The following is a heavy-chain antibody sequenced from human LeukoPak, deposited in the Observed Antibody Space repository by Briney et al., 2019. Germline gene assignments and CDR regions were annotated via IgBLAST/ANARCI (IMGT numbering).Heavy chain of an antibody. CDR1: GRTFSSYA. CDR2: IIPIFGTA. CDR3: AKLLYYYDSSQPY. Sequence: PRASVKVSCKASGRTFSSYAISWVRQAPGQGLEWMGGIIPIFGTANYAQKFQGRVTITADKSTSTAYMELSSLRAEDTAVYYCAKLLYYYDSSQPYWGQGTLVTVSS. D-gene: IGHD3-22*01. V-gene: IGHV1-69*06. J-gene: IGHJ4*02.